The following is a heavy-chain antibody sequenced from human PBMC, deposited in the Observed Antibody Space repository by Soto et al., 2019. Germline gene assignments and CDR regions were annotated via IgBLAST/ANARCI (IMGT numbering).Heavy chain of an antibody. CDR2: IYYSEST. V-gene: IGHV4-31*03. Sequence: PSETLSLTCTVSGGSISSGGYYWSWIRQHPEKGLEWIGYIYYSESTSYNPSLKSRVTISVDTSKNQFSLRLNSVTAADTAVYFCARDRGYADAFDIWGQGTMVTVSS. CDR3: ARDRGYADAFDI. J-gene: IGHJ3*02. CDR1: GGSISSGGYY. D-gene: IGHD5-12*01.